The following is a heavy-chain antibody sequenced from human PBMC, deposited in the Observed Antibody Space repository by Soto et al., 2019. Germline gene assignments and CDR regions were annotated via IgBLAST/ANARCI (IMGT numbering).Heavy chain of an antibody. CDR1: GYTFTSYG. D-gene: IGHD4-17*01. CDR3: ARDLGDYGETGGSFDY. V-gene: IGHV1-18*01. J-gene: IGHJ4*02. Sequence: QVQLVQSGAEVKKPGASVKVSCKASGYTFTSYGISWVRQAPGQGREWMGWISAYNGNTNYAQKLQGRVTMTTDTSTSTAYMELRSLRSDATAVYYCARDLGDYGETGGSFDYWGQGTLVTVSS. CDR2: ISAYNGNT.